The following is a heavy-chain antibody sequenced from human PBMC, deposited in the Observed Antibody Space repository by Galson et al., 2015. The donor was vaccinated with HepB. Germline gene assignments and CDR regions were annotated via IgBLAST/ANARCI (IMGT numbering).Heavy chain of an antibody. CDR1: GFTFSSYA. D-gene: IGHD2-15*01. J-gene: IGHJ4*02. Sequence: SLRLSCAASGFTFSSYAMSWVRQAPGKGLEWVSAISGRGGSTYYGASVKGRLTISRDNSKNTLYLQMDSLRAEDTAVYYCAKAQGYCSGDDCYSSCDYWGQGTLVTVSS. V-gene: IGHV3-23*01. CDR2: ISGRGGST. CDR3: AKAQGYCSGDDCYSSCDY.